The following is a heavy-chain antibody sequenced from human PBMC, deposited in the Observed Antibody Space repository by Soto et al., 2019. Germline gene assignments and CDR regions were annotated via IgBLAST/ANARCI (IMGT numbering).Heavy chain of an antibody. CDR1: GYTLTEIS. CDR2: FDLEDGEI. CDR3: ARVGSPFYFHGLDV. V-gene: IGHV1-24*01. D-gene: IGHD6-13*01. J-gene: IGHJ6*02. Sequence: ASVKVSCKVSGYTLTEISMHWVRQAPGKGLEWMGGFDLEDGEITYAQKIQGRVTMSRDTSTSTAYMELSSLTSEDTAVYYCARVGSPFYFHGLDVWGQGTTVTVSS.